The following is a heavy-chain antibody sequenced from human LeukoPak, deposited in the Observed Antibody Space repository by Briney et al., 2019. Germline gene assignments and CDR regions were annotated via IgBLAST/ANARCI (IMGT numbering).Heavy chain of an antibody. D-gene: IGHD1-26*01. CDR3: ARLGRFYYYMDV. CDR1: GSSFTSSW. J-gene: IGHJ6*03. CDR2: IYLGDSET. Sequence: GESLKISCKGSGSSFTSSWLGWVRQMPGKGPEWMGIIYLGDSETRYSPSFQGQVTISADKSNSTAYLQWSSLKASDTAKYYCARLGRFYYYMDVWGKGTTVTV. V-gene: IGHV5-51*01.